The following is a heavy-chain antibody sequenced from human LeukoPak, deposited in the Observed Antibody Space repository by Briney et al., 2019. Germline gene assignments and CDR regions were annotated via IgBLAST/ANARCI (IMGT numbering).Heavy chain of an antibody. V-gene: IGHV1-8*01. J-gene: IGHJ6*02. CDR2: MNPNSGNT. Sequence: GASVKVSCKASGYTFTSYDINWVRQATGQGLEWMGWMNPNSGNTGYAQKFQGRVTMTRNTSISTAYMELSSLRSEDTAVYYCARVTDYYYGTDVWGQGTTVTVSS. CDR3: ARVTDYYYGTDV. CDR1: GYTFTSYD.